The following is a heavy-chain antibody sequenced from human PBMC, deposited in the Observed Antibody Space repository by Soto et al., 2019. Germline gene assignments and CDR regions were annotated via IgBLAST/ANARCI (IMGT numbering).Heavy chain of an antibody. CDR3: ARASRNYFDY. J-gene: IGHJ4*02. Sequence: PSETLSLACTVSGDTITDYYWSWIRQSPGKGLEWIGYIYHSGSTYYNPSLKSRVTRSIDTSKTQFSLKLSSVSAADTAVYYCARASRNYFDYWGQGTLVTVSS. V-gene: IGHV4-59*01. CDR2: IYHSGST. CDR1: GDTITDYY.